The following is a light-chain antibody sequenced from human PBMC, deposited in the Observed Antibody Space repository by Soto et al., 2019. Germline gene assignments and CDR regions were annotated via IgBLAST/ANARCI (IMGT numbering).Light chain of an antibody. V-gene: IGLV1-40*01. Sequence: QPVLTQPPSVSGAPGQRVTISCTGSSSNIGAGYDVHWYQQLPGTAPKLLIYGNSNRPSGVPDRFSGSKSGTSASLAITGLQAEYEADYYCQSYDSSLSGPRVFGGGTQLTVL. CDR3: QSYDSSLSGPRV. CDR2: GNS. J-gene: IGLJ2*01. CDR1: SSNIGAGYD.